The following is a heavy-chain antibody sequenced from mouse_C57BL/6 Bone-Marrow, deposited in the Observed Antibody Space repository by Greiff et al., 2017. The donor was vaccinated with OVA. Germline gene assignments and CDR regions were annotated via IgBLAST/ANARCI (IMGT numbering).Heavy chain of an antibody. Sequence: VQLQQSGAELVKPGASVKLSCKASGYTFTEYTIHWVKQRSGQGLEWIGWFYPGSGSIKYNEKFKDKATLTADKSSSTVYMELSRLTSEDSAVYFCARHEDYYGSSYGWYFDVWGTGTTVTVSS. V-gene: IGHV1-62-2*01. CDR2: FYPGSGSI. CDR1: GYTFTEYT. D-gene: IGHD1-1*01. J-gene: IGHJ1*03. CDR3: ARHEDYYGSSYGWYFDV.